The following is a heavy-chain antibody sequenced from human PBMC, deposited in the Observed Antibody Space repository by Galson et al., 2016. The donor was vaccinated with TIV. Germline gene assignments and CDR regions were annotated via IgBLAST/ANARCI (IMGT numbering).Heavy chain of an antibody. CDR1: GCSISSGYY. CDR2: IYHDGST. J-gene: IGHJ3*01. CDR3: ARTVGDDALDF. Sequence: SETLSLTCAVSGCSISSGYYWGWIRQPPGKGLEWIGTIYHDGSTYYSPSLKSRVTMSVDTSNNHFSLNLSSVTAADTALYYCARTVGDDALDFWGQGTLVSVSS. V-gene: IGHV4-38-2*01. D-gene: IGHD3-16*01.